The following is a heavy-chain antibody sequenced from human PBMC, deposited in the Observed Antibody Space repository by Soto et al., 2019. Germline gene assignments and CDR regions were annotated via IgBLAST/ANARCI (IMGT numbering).Heavy chain of an antibody. D-gene: IGHD1-26*01. CDR2: IKSKNDGGTR. CDR3: ATIRSMASEDVPFDK. J-gene: IGHJ4*02. V-gene: IGHV3-15*07. CDR1: GLSFSNAW. Sequence: EVQLVESGGGLVKPGGSLRLSCAASGLSFSNAWMNWVRQAPGKGLEWVGRIKSKNDGGTRDYSAHVEGRFTISRDDSRNTLYVQMNSLKIEDTGIYYCATIRSMASEDVPFDKWGQGTLVTVSS.